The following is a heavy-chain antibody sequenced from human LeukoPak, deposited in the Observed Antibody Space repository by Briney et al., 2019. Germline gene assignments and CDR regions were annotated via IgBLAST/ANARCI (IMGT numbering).Heavy chain of an antibody. J-gene: IGHJ4*02. V-gene: IGHV4-34*01. Sequence: SETLSLTCAVYGGSFSGYYWSWIRQPPGKGLEWIGEINHSGSTNYNPSLKSRVTISVDTSKNQFSLKLSSVTGADTAVYYFARGHTDDFLTGYYFLYWGQGNLVNV. D-gene: IGHD3/OR15-3a*01. CDR1: GGSFSGYY. CDR2: INHSGST. CDR3: ARGHTDDFLTGYYFLY.